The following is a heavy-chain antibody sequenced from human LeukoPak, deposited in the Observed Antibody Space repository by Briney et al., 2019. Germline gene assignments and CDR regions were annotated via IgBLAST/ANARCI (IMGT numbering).Heavy chain of an antibody. CDR3: ARLTPLTYYDYAWGSYRANYFDY. J-gene: IGHJ4*02. CDR1: GYSFTSYW. Sequence: GESLKISCKGSGYSFTSYWIGWVRQMPGKGLEWMGIIYPGDSDTRYSPSFQGQVTISADKSISTAYLQWSSLKASDTAMYYCARLTPLTYYDYAWGSYRANYFDYWGQGTLVTVSS. CDR2: IYPGDSDT. V-gene: IGHV5-51*01. D-gene: IGHD3-16*02.